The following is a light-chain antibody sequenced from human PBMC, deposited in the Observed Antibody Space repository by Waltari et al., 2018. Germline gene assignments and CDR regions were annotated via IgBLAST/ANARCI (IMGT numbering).Light chain of an antibody. CDR3: QQYDELPRT. Sequence: DIQMTQSPFALSASVGDSVTITCQASQDITNFLNWYQHKPGKAPKLLIYDASNLEVGVSSRFSASGSETHFTFTISNLQPEDFATYFCQQYDELPRTFGGGTRVEVE. CDR2: DAS. V-gene: IGKV1-33*01. CDR1: QDITNF. J-gene: IGKJ4*01.